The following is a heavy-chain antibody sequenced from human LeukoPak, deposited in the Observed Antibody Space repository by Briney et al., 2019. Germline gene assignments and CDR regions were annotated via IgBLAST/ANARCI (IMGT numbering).Heavy chain of an antibody. V-gene: IGHV3-23*01. CDR1: GFTFSSYA. Sequence: PGASLRLSCAASGFTFSSYAMSRVRQAPGKGLEWVSTISGSGGSTFYPDSVKGRFTISRDNSKNTLYLQMNSLRAEDTAVYYCAKGYCSGGSCCLDYWGQGTLVTVSS. D-gene: IGHD2-15*01. CDR3: AKGYCSGGSCCLDY. CDR2: ISGSGGST. J-gene: IGHJ4*02.